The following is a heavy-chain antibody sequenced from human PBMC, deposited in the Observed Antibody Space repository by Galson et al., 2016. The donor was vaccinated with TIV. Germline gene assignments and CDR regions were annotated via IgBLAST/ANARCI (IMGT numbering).Heavy chain of an antibody. D-gene: IGHD3-16*01. CDR3: AKDRLWAELREPFDL. CDR2: IWYDGTNE. V-gene: IGHV3-33*06. CDR1: GFTFSSYG. J-gene: IGHJ4*01. Sequence: SLRLSCAASGFTFSSYGMHWVRQAPGKGLEWVALIWYDGTNEYYADSVKGRFTISRENSKNTVYLQMDSLRAEDTAVYFCAKDRLWAELREPFDLWGHGTLVTVSS.